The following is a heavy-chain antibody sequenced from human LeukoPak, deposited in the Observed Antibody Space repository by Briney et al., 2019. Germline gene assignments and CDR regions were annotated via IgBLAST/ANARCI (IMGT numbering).Heavy chain of an antibody. CDR2: ISAYNDNA. CDR1: GYTFTSYG. CDR3: ARDDSSGWYDY. Sequence: GASVKVSCKASGYTFTSYGISWVRQAPGQGLEWMGWISAYNDNANYAQKLQGRVTMTTDTSTSTAYMELRSLRSDDTAVYYCARDDSSGWYDYWGQGTLVTVSS. J-gene: IGHJ4*02. D-gene: IGHD6-19*01. V-gene: IGHV1-18*01.